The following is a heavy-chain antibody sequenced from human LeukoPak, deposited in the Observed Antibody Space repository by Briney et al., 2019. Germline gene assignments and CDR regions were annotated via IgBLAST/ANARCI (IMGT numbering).Heavy chain of an antibody. CDR2: IKQDGSEK. J-gene: IGHJ3*02. CDR1: GFTFSSYW. CDR3: ARDGFRYFDWLLFMGAFDI. V-gene: IGHV3-7*01. D-gene: IGHD3-9*01. Sequence: GGSLRLSCAASGFTFSSYWMSWVRQAPGKGLEWVANIKQDGSEKYYVDPVKGRFTISRDNAKNSLYLQMNSLRAEDTAVYYCARDGFRYFDWLLFMGAFDIWGQGTMVTVSS.